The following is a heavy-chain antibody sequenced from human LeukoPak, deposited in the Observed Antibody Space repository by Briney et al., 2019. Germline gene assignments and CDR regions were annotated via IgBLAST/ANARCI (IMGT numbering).Heavy chain of an antibody. CDR2: ISYDGSNK. V-gene: IGHV3-30-3*01. CDR1: GFTFSSYA. CDR3: ARERPSIAALDY. D-gene: IGHD6-6*01. Sequence: PGGSLRLSCAASGFTFSSYAMHWVRQAPGTGLEWVAVISYDGSNKYYADSVKGRFTISRDNSKNTLYLQMNSLRAEDTAVYYCARERPSIAALDYWGQGTLVTVSS. J-gene: IGHJ4*02.